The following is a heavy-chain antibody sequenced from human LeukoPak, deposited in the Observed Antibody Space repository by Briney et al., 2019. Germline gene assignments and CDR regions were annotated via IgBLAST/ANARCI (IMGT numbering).Heavy chain of an antibody. CDR3: AKDGEVVDTTMVISNWFDP. CDR1: GFTFSRYA. D-gene: IGHD5-18*01. CDR2: ISGSGGSI. V-gene: IGHV3-23*01. Sequence: HTGGSLGLSCAASGFTFSRYAMSWVRQAPGKGLEWVSAISGSGGSIYYADSVKGRFTISRDNSKNTMYLQMNSLRAEDTAVYYCAKDGEVVDTTMVISNWFDPWGQGTLVTVSS. J-gene: IGHJ5*02.